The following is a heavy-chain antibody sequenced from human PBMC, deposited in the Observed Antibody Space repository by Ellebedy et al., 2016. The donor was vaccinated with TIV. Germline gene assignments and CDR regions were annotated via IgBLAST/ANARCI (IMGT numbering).Heavy chain of an antibody. CDR2: IYDSGST. CDR1: GGSVRSGSYY. Sequence: MPSETLSLTCTVSGGSVRSGSYYWSWIRQPPGKELEWIGYIYDSGSTNHNPSLKSRVTISVDTSKNQFSLKLSSVTAADTAVYYCARTWYYFGSVTYSPDFWGQGTLATVSS. CDR3: ARTWYYFGSVTYSPDF. J-gene: IGHJ4*02. D-gene: IGHD3-10*01. V-gene: IGHV4-61*01.